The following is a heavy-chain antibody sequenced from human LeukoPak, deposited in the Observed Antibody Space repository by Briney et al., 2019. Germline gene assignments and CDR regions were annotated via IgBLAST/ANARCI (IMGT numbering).Heavy chain of an antibody. J-gene: IGHJ5*02. Sequence: SETLSLTCAVYGGSFSGHYWSWIRQPPGKGLEWIGEINHSGSTNYNPSLKSRVTISVDTSKNQFSLKLSSVTAADTAVYYCSRRGIAAARKPKKNWFDPWGQGTLVTVSS. CDR1: GGSFSGHY. V-gene: IGHV4-34*01. CDR3: SRRGIAAARKPKKNWFDP. CDR2: INHSGST. D-gene: IGHD6-13*01.